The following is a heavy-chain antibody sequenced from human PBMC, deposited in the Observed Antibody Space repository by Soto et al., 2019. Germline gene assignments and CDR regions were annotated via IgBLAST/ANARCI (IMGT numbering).Heavy chain of an antibody. CDR3: AKEVGSSWYYFDY. D-gene: IGHD6-13*01. CDR1: GFTFSIYA. J-gene: IGHJ4*02. Sequence: GGSLRLSCAASGFTFSIYAMSWVRQAPGKGLEWVSTISGSGGSTYYADSVKGQFTISRDNSKNTLYLQMNSLRAEDTALYYCAKEVGSSWYYFDYWGQGTPVTVSS. V-gene: IGHV3-23*01. CDR2: ISGSGGST.